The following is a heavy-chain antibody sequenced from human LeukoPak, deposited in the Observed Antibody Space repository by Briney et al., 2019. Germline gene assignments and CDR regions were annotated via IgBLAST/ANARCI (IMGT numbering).Heavy chain of an antibody. CDR1: GGTFSSYA. Sequence: ASVKVSCKASGGTFSSYAISWVRQAPGQGLEWMGWISAYNGNTNYAQKLQGRVTMTTDTSTSTAYMELRSLRSDDTAVYYCARSGSYRNNWFDPWGQGTLVTVSS. V-gene: IGHV1-18*01. D-gene: IGHD1-26*01. CDR3: ARSGSYRNNWFDP. CDR2: ISAYNGNT. J-gene: IGHJ5*02.